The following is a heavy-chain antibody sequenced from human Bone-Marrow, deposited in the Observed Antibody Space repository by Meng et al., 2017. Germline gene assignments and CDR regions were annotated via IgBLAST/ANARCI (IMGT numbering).Heavy chain of an antibody. J-gene: IGHJ3*02. CDR2: FNTYTGNP. CDR3: ARPQQPQFSSDRTHGFDI. Sequence: ASVKVSCKASGYSFTTYGMNWVPQAPGQGLEWMGWFNTYTGNPTYAQGFTGRFVFSMDTSASTAYLQISSLKAEDMAMYYCARPQQPQFSSDRTHGFDIWGQGTMVTVSS. CDR1: GYSFTTYG. D-gene: IGHD3-22*01. V-gene: IGHV7-81*01.